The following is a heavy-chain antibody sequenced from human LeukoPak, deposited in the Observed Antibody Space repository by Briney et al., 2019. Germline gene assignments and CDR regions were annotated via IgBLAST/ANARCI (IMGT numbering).Heavy chain of an antibody. CDR1: GGSFSGYY. D-gene: IGHD6-6*01. CDR2: INHSGST. Sequence: PSETLSLTCAVYGGSFSGYYWSWIRQPPGKGLEWIGEINHSGSTNYNPSLKSRVTISVDTSKSQFSLKLSSVTAADTAVYYCARAVGSSSHFDYWGQGTLVTVSS. J-gene: IGHJ4*02. V-gene: IGHV4-34*01. CDR3: ARAVGSSSHFDY.